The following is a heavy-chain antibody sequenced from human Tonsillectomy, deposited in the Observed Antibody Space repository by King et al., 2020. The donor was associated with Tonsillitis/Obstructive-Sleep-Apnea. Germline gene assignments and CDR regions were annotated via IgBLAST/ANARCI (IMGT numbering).Heavy chain of an antibody. CDR1: GFTFSTYA. CDR3: ARAPSSTNDFLVLPATWGGMDV. V-gene: IGHV3-30*04. D-gene: IGHD2-2*01. CDR2: ISYDGIYK. J-gene: IGHJ6*02. Sequence: VQLVESGGGVVQPGRSLRLSCAASGFTFSTYAMHWVRQAPGKGLEWVAVISYDGIYKYYADSVKGRLTISRDNSKNTVYLKMNSLRAEDTAVYYCARAPSSTNDFLVLPATWGGMDVWGQGTTVTVSS.